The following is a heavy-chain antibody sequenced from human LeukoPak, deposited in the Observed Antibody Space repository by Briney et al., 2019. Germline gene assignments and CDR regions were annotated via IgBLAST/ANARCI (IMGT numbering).Heavy chain of an antibody. Sequence: SETLSLTCTVSGYSISSGYYWGWIRQPPGKGLEWIGSIYHSGSTFDNPSLKSRVTISVDTSKNQFSLKLSSVTAADTAVYYCARARSGWYFSYYYYYMDVWGKGTTVTISS. V-gene: IGHV4-38-2*02. CDR1: GYSISSGYY. J-gene: IGHJ6*03. D-gene: IGHD6-19*01. CDR3: ARARSGWYFSYYYYYMDV. CDR2: IYHSGST.